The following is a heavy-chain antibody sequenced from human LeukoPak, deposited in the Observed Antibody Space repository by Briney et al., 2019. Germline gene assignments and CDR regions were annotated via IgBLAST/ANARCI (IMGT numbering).Heavy chain of an antibody. CDR1: GITFSSYA. V-gene: IGHV3-23*01. CDR2: ISGSGGST. D-gene: IGHD2-15*01. J-gene: IGHJ4*02. Sequence: GGSLRLSCAASGITFSSYALSWVREAPGKGLEWVSAISGSGGSTYYADAVKGRFTISRDNSKNTLYLQMNSLRAEDTAVYYCAKEAGGSGSKPIDCWGQGTLVTVSS. CDR3: AKEAGGSGSKPIDC.